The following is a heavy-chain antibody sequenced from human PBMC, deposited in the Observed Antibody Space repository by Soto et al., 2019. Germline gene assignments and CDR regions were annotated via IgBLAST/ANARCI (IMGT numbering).Heavy chain of an antibody. J-gene: IGHJ6*03. CDR1: SGSISSSNW. Sequence: SETLSLTCAVSSGSISSSNWWSWVRQPPGKGLEWIGEIYHSGSTNYNPSLKSRVTISVDKSKNQFSLKLSSVTAADTAVYYCASGLKIVLMVYAFSPHHYYMDVWGKGTTVTVCS. V-gene: IGHV4-4*02. CDR2: IYHSGST. D-gene: IGHD2-8*01. CDR3: ASGLKIVLMVYAFSPHHYYMDV.